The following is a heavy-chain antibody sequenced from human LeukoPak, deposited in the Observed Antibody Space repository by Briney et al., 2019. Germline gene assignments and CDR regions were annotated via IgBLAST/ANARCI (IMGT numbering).Heavy chain of an antibody. CDR2: IDMSWST. CDR1: SGSISSYY. CDR3: ARELMARVSTSPLRRRSYSYMDV. Sequence: PSETLSLTCSVSSGSISSYYWSWIRRPAGKGLEWIGHIDMSWSTNYNPSLKSRVTMSVDTSKNQFSLNLSSVTAADTAIYYCARELMARVSTSPLRRRSYSYMDVWGKGTTVTVSS. V-gene: IGHV4-4*07. D-gene: IGHD5-24*01. J-gene: IGHJ6*03.